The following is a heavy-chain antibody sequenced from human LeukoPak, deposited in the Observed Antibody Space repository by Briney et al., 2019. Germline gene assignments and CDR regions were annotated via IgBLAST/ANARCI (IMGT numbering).Heavy chain of an antibody. D-gene: IGHD2-2*01. V-gene: IGHV4-34*01. CDR3: ARGRWRYCSSTSCPQYNWFDP. Sequence: SETLSLTCAVYGGSFSGYYWSWIRQPPGKGPEWIGEINHSGSTNYNPSLKSRVTISVDTSKNQFSLKLSSVTAADTAVYYCARGRWRYCSSTSCPQYNWFDPWGQGTLVTVSS. CDR2: INHSGST. J-gene: IGHJ5*02. CDR1: GGSFSGYY.